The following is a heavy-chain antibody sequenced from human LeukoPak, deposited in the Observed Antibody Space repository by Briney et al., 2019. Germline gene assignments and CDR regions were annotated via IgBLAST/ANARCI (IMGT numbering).Heavy chain of an antibody. D-gene: IGHD6-19*01. V-gene: IGHV3-74*01. J-gene: IGHJ4*02. CDR2: INSDASVT. CDR1: GFTFSNYW. CDR3: ARVTAVAGTSVGVDA. Sequence: GGSLRLSCAASGFTFSNYWMHWVRHTPGKGLVWVSRINSDASVTTYADSVKGRFTISRDNAKNTLYLQMNSLRAEDTAVYYCARVTAVAGTSVGVDAGGQGILVTVS.